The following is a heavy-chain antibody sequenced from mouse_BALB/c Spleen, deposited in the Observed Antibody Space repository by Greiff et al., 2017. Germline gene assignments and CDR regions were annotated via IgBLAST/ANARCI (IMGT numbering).Heavy chain of an antibody. Sequence: EVKLMESGGGLVKPGGSLKLSCAASGFTFSDYYMYWVRQTPEKRLEWVATISDGGSYTYYPDSVKGRFTISRDNAKNNLYLQMSSLKSEDTAMYYCARAYGYDGGYAMDYWGQGTSVTVSS. CDR3: ARAYGYDGGYAMDY. J-gene: IGHJ4*01. CDR2: ISDGGSYT. V-gene: IGHV5-4*02. CDR1: GFTFSDYY. D-gene: IGHD2-2*01.